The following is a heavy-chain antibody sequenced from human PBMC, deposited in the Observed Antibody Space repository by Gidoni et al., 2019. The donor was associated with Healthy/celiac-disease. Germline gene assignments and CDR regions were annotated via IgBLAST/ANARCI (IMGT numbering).Heavy chain of an antibody. Sequence: QLQLQESGPGLVTPSETLSLTCTVSGGSISSSSYYWGWIRQPPGKGLEWIGSIYYSGSTYYNPSLKSRVTISVDTSKNQFSLKLSSVTAADTAVYYCARPTSSGYPTDAFDIWGQGTMVTVSS. J-gene: IGHJ3*02. D-gene: IGHD3-22*01. CDR2: IYYSGST. CDR1: GGSISSSSYY. V-gene: IGHV4-39*01. CDR3: ARPTSSGYPTDAFDI.